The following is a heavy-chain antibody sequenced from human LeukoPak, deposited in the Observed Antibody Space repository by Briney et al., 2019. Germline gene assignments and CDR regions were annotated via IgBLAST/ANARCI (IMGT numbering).Heavy chain of an antibody. CDR3: VRESPLGSWGSFLFDS. J-gene: IGHJ4*02. CDR2: LSYSGRN. D-gene: IGHD3-16*01. Sequence: SETLSLTCIVSSGSITSGRYYWGWVRQPPGKGLEWLGSLSYSGRNDSNPSLKSRLTISGDTSKNHFSLRLSSVTAADTAVYYCVRESPLGSWGSFLFDSWGQGALVTVSS. CDR1: SGSITSGRYY. V-gene: IGHV4-39*07.